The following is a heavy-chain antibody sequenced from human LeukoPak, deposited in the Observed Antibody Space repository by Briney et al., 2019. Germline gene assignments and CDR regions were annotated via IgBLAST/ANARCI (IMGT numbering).Heavy chain of an antibody. CDR3: ARDLEAAAGTGYYFDY. D-gene: IGHD6-13*01. Sequence: GSLRLSCAASGFTFSSYGMHWVRQAPGKGLEWVAVIWYDGSNKYYADSVKGRFTISRDNSKNTLYLQMNSLRAEDTAVYYCARDLEAAAGTGYYFDYWGQGTLVTVS. V-gene: IGHV3-33*01. CDR1: GFTFSSYG. J-gene: IGHJ4*02. CDR2: IWYDGSNK.